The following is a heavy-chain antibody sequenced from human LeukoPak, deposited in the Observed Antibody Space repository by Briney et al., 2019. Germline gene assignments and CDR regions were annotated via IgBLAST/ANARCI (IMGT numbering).Heavy chain of an antibody. CDR1: GGSISGSH. J-gene: IGHJ6*02. CDR3: ARTGGDCSSGLCYYAMDV. D-gene: IGHD2-21*02. V-gene: IGHV4-59*01. Sequence: SETLSLTCLVSGGSISGSHWSWIRQPPGKGLEWIGYIHYTGSTDYNPSLRSRVTLSIGMSKNQFSPRLSSVTAADTAVYYCARTGGDCSSGLCYYAMDVWGQGTTVTVS. CDR2: IHYTGST.